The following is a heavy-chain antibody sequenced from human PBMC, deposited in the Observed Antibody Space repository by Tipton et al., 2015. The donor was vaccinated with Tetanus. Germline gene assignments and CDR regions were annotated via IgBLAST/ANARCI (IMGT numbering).Heavy chain of an antibody. V-gene: IGHV3-21*01. D-gene: IGHD1-26*01. CDR3: ASGSTLDY. J-gene: IGHJ4*02. CDR2: ISSTSSYI. CDR1: GFEFRNFA. Sequence: SLRLSCVVSGFEFRNFAMNWVRQAPGKGLEWVSSISSTSSYIYYGDSMKGRITVSRDNAKNSLFLQMNNLRAEDTAIYYCASGSTLDYWSQGTLVTVSS.